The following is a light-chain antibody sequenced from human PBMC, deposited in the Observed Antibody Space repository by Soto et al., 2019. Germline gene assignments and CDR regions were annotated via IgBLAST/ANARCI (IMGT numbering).Light chain of an antibody. V-gene: IGKV1-33*01. CDR2: DAS. CDR3: QQYDNLTIT. CDR1: QDISNY. Sequence: DIRLTQSPSSLSASVGDRVTITCQANQDISNYLNWYQQKPGKDRKGLIYDASNLETGIPSRFSGSGSGTDFTFTISSMQPEDIATYYCQQYDNLTITFGQGTRLE. J-gene: IGKJ5*01.